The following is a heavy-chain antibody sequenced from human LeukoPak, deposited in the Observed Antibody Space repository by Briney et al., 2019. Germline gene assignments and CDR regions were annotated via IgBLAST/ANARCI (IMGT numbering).Heavy chain of an antibody. CDR2: VSSTGST. CDR3: AKGGVGDPSYWSLDL. J-gene: IGHJ2*01. D-gene: IGHD3-16*01. V-gene: IGHV4-61*02. Sequence: SQTLSLTCTVSGGSLNSGRDSWSWVRQSAGKGLEWIGRVSSTGSTNYNAALKSRVAISVDTSKNQFSLKLSSVTAADTAVYYCAKGGVGDPSYWSLDLWGRGPLVPV. CDR1: GGSLNSGRDS.